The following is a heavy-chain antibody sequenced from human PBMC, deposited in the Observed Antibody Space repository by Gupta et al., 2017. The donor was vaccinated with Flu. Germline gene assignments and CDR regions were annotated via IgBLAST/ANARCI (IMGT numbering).Heavy chain of an antibody. CDR3: ATDIFRGQDSSGYLGPL. Sequence: EVQLVESGGGLVQPGRSLRLSCAVSGFTFADYVMHWVRQAPGKGLEWVSGIASNSGSVGYADSVRGRFTISRDNAKNSLYLQMNSLRPEDTALYYCATDIFRGQDSSGYLGPLWGQGTLVTVSS. D-gene: IGHD3-22*01. CDR2: IASNSGSV. CDR1: GFTFADYV. J-gene: IGHJ1*01. V-gene: IGHV3-9*01.